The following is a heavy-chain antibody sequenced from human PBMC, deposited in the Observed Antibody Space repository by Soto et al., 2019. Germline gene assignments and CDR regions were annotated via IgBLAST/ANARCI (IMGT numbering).Heavy chain of an antibody. V-gene: IGHV1-69*01. J-gene: IGHJ4*02. CDR1: GGIFSRYA. CDR3: ARGGSGYVWFNEF. CDR2: IIPIFGTA. Sequence: QEQLVQAGGEGKEPWASVKGFRKGSGGIFSRYAFSWVGQGPGPGLEWMGGIIPIFGTANYAQKFQGRVTITADESTNTAYMDLSSLKSEDTAIYYCARGGSGYVWFNEFWGQGTLVTVSS. D-gene: IGHD3-16*01.